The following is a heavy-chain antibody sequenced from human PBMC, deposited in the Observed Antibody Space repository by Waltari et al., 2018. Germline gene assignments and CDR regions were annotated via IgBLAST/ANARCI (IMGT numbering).Heavy chain of an antibody. CDR3: VRGMGDY. Sequence: EVQLVESGGGLIQPGGSLRLSCAASGFTFSSYWMHWVRQSPVNVLVWVSRINNDGLIINYAEAGKGRFTVSRDNAKNTLYLQMNSLRAEDTAVYYCVRGMGDYWGQGTLVTVSS. J-gene: IGHJ4*02. D-gene: IGHD3-10*01. CDR2: INNDGLII. CDR1: GFTFSSYW. V-gene: IGHV3-74*01.